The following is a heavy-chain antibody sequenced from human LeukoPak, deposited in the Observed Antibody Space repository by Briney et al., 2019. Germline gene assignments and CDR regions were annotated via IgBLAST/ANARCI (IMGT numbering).Heavy chain of an antibody. D-gene: IGHD1-1*01. J-gene: IGHJ4*02. CDR2: ISFDGNHK. V-gene: IGHV3-30*18. CDR3: AKGTAVDRQYFEN. Sequence: GGSLRLSCAASRSTFSACGMHWVRQAPGKGLEWVAAISFDGNHKYYADSVKGRFTISRDNSMNTLYLQMNSLRAEDTAVYYCAKGTAVDRQYFENWGQGTLVTVSS. CDR1: RSTFSACG.